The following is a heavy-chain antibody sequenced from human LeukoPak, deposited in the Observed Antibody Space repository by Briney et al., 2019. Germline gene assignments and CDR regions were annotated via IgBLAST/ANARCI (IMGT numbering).Heavy chain of an antibody. CDR3: ARMLTNYGYPYYFDY. V-gene: IGHV4-59*08. CDR1: GGSISSYS. CDR2: IYYSGST. J-gene: IGHJ4*02. D-gene: IGHD5-24*01. Sequence: SETLSLTCTVSGGSISSYSWSWMRQPPGKRLEWIGYIYYSGSTKYNPSLKSRVGISLDTSNKQFSLKLSSVTAADTAVYHCARMLTNYGYPYYFDYWGQGIPVTVSS.